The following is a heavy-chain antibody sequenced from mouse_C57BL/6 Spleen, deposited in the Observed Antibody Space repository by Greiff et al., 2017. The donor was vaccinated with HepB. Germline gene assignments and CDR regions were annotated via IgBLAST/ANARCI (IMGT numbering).Heavy chain of an antibody. D-gene: IGHD1-1*01. CDR2: IYPRDGST. CDR3: AKSYYYGSSPDY. V-gene: IGHV1-78*01. J-gene: IGHJ2*01. Sequence: VQLQQSDAELVKPGASVKISCKVSGYTFTDHTIHWMKQRPEPGLEWIGYIYPRDGSTKYNENFKGKATLTADKSSSTAYMQLNSLTSEDSAVYFCAKSYYYGSSPDYWGQGTTLTVSS. CDR1: GYTFTDHT.